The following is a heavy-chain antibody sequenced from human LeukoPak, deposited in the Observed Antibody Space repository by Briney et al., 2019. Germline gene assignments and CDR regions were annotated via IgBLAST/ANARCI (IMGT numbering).Heavy chain of an antibody. J-gene: IGHJ4*02. CDR3: ARNDGSSGWYYGLDF. CDR1: GGTFSSYA. D-gene: IGHD6-19*01. Sequence: SVKVSCKASGGTFSSYAISWVRQAPGQGLEWMGGIIPILGIANYAQKFQGRVTITADKSTSTAYMELSSLRSEDTAVYYCARNDGSSGWYYGLDFRGQGTLVTVSS. V-gene: IGHV1-69*04. CDR2: IIPILGIA.